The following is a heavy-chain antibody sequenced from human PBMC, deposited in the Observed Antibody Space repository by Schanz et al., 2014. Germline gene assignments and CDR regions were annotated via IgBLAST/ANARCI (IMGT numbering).Heavy chain of an antibody. CDR3: ARDIQYHYDTSGPVGAFDI. Sequence: QVHVVQSGAVLKTPGASVNVSCKTSGQTVSSYFIQWVRQAPGQGLEWMGTIIPILDITNYAQKFQGRVTITADKSTSTAYMELSNLRSEDTAVYYCARDIQYHYDTSGPVGAFDIWGQGTVVTVSS. CDR1: GQTVSSYF. V-gene: IGHV1-69*09. J-gene: IGHJ3*02. D-gene: IGHD3-22*01. CDR2: IIPILDIT.